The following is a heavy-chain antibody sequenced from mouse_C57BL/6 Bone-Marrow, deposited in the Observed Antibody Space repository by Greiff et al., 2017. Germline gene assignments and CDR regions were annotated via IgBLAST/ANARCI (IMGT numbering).Heavy chain of an antibody. CDR1: EYEFPSHD. V-gene: IGHV5-2*01. CDR2: INSDGGST. J-gene: IGHJ4*01. Sequence: EVQVVESGGGLVQPGESLKLSCESNEYEFPSHDMSWVRKTPEKRLELVAAINSDGGSTYYPDTMERRFIISRDNTKTTLYLQMSSLRSEDTALYYCARLSYYGSSLYAMDYGGQGTSVTVSS. CDR3: ARLSYYGSSLYAMDY. D-gene: IGHD1-1*01.